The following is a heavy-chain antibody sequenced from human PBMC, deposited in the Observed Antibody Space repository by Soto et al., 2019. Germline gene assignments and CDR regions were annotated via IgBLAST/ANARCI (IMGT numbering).Heavy chain of an antibody. CDR3: LRDNSVVGTG. V-gene: IGHV3-48*02. CDR1: GFSFSSHS. CDR2: ISPSSNII. J-gene: IGHJ4*02. Sequence: EVQLVESGGGLVQPGGSLRLSCAASGFSFSSHSMNWVRQAPGRGLEWVSYISPSSNIIHYADSVKGRFTISRDNVKNSLSLQMDNLRDEDTAVYYCLRDNSVVGTGWGQGTLVTVSS. D-gene: IGHD6-19*01.